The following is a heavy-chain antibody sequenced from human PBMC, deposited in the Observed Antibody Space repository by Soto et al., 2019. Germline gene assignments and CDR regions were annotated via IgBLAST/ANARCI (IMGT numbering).Heavy chain of an antibody. CDR1: GGSISSGGYS. Sequence: QLQLQESGSGLVKPSQTLSLTCAVSGGSISSGGYSWSWIRQPPGKGLEWIGYIYHSGTTYYNPSLKRRVTISVDRYKYQFSLKLSSVTAADTAVYYCARAHYGDYGYGMDVWGQGTTVTVSS. CDR3: ARAHYGDYGYGMDV. CDR2: IYHSGTT. D-gene: IGHD4-17*01. V-gene: IGHV4-30-2*01. J-gene: IGHJ6*02.